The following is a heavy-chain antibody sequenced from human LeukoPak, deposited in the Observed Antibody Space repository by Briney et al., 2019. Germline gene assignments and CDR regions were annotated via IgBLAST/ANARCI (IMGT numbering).Heavy chain of an antibody. D-gene: IGHD3-10*01. J-gene: IGHJ3*02. CDR3: ARVFRAGGFGAFDI. CDR2: IYPSGNT. Sequence: PSETLSLTCTVSRGSTSTYYWSWIRQPAGKGLEWIGRIYPSGNTNFNPSLMSRVTISVDTSKNQFSLKLSSVTAADTAVYYCARVFRAGGFGAFDIWGQGTMVTVSS. CDR1: RGSTSTYY. V-gene: IGHV4-4*07.